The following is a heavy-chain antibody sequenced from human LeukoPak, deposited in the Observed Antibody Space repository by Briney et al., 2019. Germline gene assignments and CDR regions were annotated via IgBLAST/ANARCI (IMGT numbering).Heavy chain of an antibody. D-gene: IGHD3-22*01. CDR3: ARDAHYYDSSGNI. CDR1: GGTFSSYA. Sequence: SVKVSCKASGGTFSSYAISWVRQAPGQGLEWTGGIIPIFGTANYAQKFQGRVTITADESTSTAYMELSSLRSEDTAVYYCARDAHYYDSSGNIWGQGTMVTVSS. J-gene: IGHJ3*02. V-gene: IGHV1-69*01. CDR2: IIPIFGTA.